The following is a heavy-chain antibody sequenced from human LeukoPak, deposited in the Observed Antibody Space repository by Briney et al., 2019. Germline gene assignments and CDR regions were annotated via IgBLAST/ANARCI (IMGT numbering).Heavy chain of an antibody. J-gene: IGHJ4*02. V-gene: IGHV3-30*02. D-gene: IGHD2-15*01. CDR2: IRYDGSNK. Sequence: GGSLRLSCAASGFTFSSYGMHWVRQAPGKGLEWVAFIRYDGSNKYYADSVKGRFTISRDNSKNTLYLQMNSLRAEDTAVYYCAKRASGYCSGGSCQGRFDYWGQGTLVTVSS. CDR3: AKRASGYCSGGSCQGRFDY. CDR1: GFTFSSYG.